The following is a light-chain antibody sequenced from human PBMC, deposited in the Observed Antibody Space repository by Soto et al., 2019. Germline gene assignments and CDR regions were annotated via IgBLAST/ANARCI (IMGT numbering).Light chain of an antibody. CDR3: SSYVGTNSYV. CDR2: EVY. Sequence: QSALTQPPSASGSPGQSVTISCTGTSSDVGGYNYVSWYQHHPGKAPKLIIYEVYKRPSGVPDRFSGSKSGNTAALTVSGLQAEDEADYYCSSYVGTNSYVFGTGTKVTVI. V-gene: IGLV2-8*01. J-gene: IGLJ1*01. CDR1: SSDVGGYNY.